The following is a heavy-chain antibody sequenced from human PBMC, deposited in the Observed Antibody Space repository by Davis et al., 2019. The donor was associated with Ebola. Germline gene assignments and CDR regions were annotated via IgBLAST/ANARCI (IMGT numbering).Heavy chain of an antibody. CDR2: INPNSGGT. CDR3: AREGSSSISDY. Sequence: ASVKVSCKASGYRFTGYYIHWVRLAPGQGLEWMGWINPNSGGTNYAQKFQGRVTMTRDTSISTAYMELSRLTSDDTAVYYCAREGSSSISDYWGQGTLATVSS. V-gene: IGHV1-2*02. CDR1: GYRFTGYY. J-gene: IGHJ4*02. D-gene: IGHD6-6*01.